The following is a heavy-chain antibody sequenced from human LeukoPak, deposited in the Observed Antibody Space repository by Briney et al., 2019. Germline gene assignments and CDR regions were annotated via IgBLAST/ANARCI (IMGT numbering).Heavy chain of an antibody. J-gene: IGHJ5*02. V-gene: IGHV1-2*02. D-gene: IGHD6-6*01. CDR2: INPNSGGT. Sequence: ASVKVSCKASGYTFTGYYMHWVRQAPGQGLEWMGWINPNSGGTNYAQKFQGRVTMTRDTSISTAYMELSRLRSDDTAAYYCARGVWSSSSTLRSWFDPWGQGTLVTVSS. CDR1: GYTFTGYY. CDR3: ARGVWSSSSTLRSWFDP.